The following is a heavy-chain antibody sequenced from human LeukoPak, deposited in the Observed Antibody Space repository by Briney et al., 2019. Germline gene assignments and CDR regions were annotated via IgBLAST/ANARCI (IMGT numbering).Heavy chain of an antibody. V-gene: IGHV3-9*01. D-gene: IGHD6-19*01. Sequence: SGGSLRLSCAASGFTFDDYAMHWVRQAPGKGLEWVSGISWNSGSIGYADSVKGRFTISRDNAKNSLYLQMNSLRAEDTALYYCAKDRLAVAGPGGMDVWGQGTTVTVSS. J-gene: IGHJ6*02. CDR1: GFTFDDYA. CDR3: AKDRLAVAGPGGMDV. CDR2: ISWNSGSI.